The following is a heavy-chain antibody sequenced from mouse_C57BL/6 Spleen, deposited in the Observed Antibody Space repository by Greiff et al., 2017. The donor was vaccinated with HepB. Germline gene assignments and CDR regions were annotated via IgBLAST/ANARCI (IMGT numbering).Heavy chain of an antibody. CDR3: ARQLRLREDYAMTT. D-gene: IGHD3-2*02. V-gene: IGHV5-17*01. J-gene: IGHJ4*01. Sequence: EVQVVESGGGLVKPGGSLKLSCAASGFTFSDYGMHWVRQAPEKGLEWVAYISSGSSTIYYADTVKGRFTISRDNAKNTLFLQMTSLRSEDTAMYYCARQLRLREDYAMTTGVKEPQSPSPQ. CDR2: ISSGSSTI. CDR1: GFTFSDYG.